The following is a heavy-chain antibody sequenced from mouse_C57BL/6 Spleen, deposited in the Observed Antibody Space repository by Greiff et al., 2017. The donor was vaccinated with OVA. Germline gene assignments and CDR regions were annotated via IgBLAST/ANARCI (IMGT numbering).Heavy chain of an antibody. CDR2: INPSNGGT. J-gene: IGHJ2*01. D-gene: IGHD2-3*01. V-gene: IGHV1-53*01. CDR3: ARGDDGYSYYFDY. Sequence: VQLQQPGTELVKPGASVKLSCKASGYTFTSYWMHWVKQRPGQGLEWIGKINPSNGGTNYNEKFKSKATLTVDKSSSTAYMQLSSLTSEDSAVYYCARGDDGYSYYFDYWGQGTTLTVSS. CDR1: GYTFTSYW.